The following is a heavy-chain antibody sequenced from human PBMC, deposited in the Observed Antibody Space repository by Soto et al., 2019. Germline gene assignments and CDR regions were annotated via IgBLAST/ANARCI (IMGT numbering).Heavy chain of an antibody. Sequence: PGGSLRLSCAAFGFTFSSYGMHWVSQAPGKGLEWVAVIWYDGSNKYYADSVKGRFTISRDNSKNTLYLQMNSLRAEDTAVYYCARDLRNTAMVLDYWGQGTLVTVS. CDR1: GFTFSSYG. J-gene: IGHJ4*02. V-gene: IGHV3-33*01. D-gene: IGHD5-18*01. CDR2: IWYDGSNK. CDR3: ARDLRNTAMVLDY.